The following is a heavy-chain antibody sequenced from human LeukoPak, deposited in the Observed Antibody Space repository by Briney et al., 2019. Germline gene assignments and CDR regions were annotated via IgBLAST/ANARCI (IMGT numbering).Heavy chain of an antibody. J-gene: IGHJ5*02. CDR3: ARERASNNFNNWLDP. Sequence: SEALSLTCAVYGGSFSDYWSWIRQPPGKGLEWIGDINHSGSANYNPSLKSRVTISVDKSVRQFFLKISPVIVADTAIYYCARERASNNFNNWLDPWCPGTLVTASS. D-gene: IGHD1-20*01. CDR2: INHSGSA. CDR1: GGSFSDY. V-gene: IGHV4-34*01.